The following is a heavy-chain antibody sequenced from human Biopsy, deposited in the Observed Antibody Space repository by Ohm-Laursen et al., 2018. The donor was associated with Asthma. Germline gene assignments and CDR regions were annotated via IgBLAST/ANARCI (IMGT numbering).Heavy chain of an antibody. CDR3: ARHPYNFGGFDY. CDR2: INPFTGDT. D-gene: IGHD5-24*01. Sequence: GSSVKVSCKASGYTFRRYGVSWVRQAPGQGLEWMGWINPFTGDTHFGQKFQGRVTMTTDTSTDTAYMELRSLRSDDTAVYYCARHPYNFGGFDYWGQGSLVLVSS. CDR1: GYTFRRYG. J-gene: IGHJ4*02. V-gene: IGHV1-18*04.